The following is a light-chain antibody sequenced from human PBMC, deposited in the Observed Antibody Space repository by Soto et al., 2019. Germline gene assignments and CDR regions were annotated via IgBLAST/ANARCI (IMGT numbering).Light chain of an antibody. V-gene: IGKV1-27*01. CDR3: QNYYSDPET. CDR2: AAS. CDR1: QGISSY. J-gene: IGKJ1*01. Sequence: DIQMTQSPSSLSASVGDRVTITCRASQGISSYLAWYQQKPGKVPKVLIYAASTLHSGVTSRFSGSGSGTEFTLTISNVQPEDVATYYCQNYYSDPETFGQGTKVEIK.